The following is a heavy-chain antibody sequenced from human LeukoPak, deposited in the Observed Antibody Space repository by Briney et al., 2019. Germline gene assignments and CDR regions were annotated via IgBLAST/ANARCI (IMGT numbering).Heavy chain of an antibody. CDR3: ARVRGGTRVDY. CDR1: GGSISSGGYY. V-gene: IGHV4-31*03. CDR2: IYYSGST. Sequence: PSETLSLTCTVSGGSISSGGYYWSWIRQHPGKGLEWIGYIYYSGSTYYNPSLKSRVTISVDTPKNQFSLKLSSVTAADTAVYYCARVRGGTRVDYWGQGTLVTVSS. D-gene: IGHD3-16*01. J-gene: IGHJ4*02.